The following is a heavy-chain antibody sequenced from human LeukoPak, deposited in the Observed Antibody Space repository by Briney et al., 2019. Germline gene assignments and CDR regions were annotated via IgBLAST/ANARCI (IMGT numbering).Heavy chain of an antibody. Sequence: GGSLRLSCAASGFTFSSYWMHWVRQAPGKGLVWVSRIKSDGSSTSYADSVKGRFTISRDNAKNTLYLQMNSLRAEDTAVYYCARERKYDSNFDYWGQGTLVTVSS. CDR3: ARERKYDSNFDY. CDR1: GFTFSSYW. D-gene: IGHD1-1*01. J-gene: IGHJ4*02. V-gene: IGHV3-74*01. CDR2: IKSDGSST.